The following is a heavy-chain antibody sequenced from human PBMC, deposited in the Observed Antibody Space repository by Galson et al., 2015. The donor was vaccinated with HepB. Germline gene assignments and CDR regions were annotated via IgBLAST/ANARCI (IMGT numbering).Heavy chain of an antibody. CDR2: ISAYNGNT. V-gene: IGHV1-18*01. Sequence: SVKVSCKASGYTFTSYGISWVRQAPGQGLEWMGWISAYNGNTNYAQKLQGRVTMTTDTSTSTAYMELRSLRSDDTAVYYCARRSRYQLLFGKTSNYYYMDVWGKGTTVTVSS. CDR1: GYTFTSYG. D-gene: IGHD2-2*01. CDR3: ARRSRYQLLFGKTSNYYYMDV. J-gene: IGHJ6*03.